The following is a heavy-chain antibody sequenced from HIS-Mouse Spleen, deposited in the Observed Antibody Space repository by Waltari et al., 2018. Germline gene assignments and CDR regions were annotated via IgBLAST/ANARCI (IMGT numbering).Heavy chain of an antibody. D-gene: IGHD2-15*01. CDR3: ARVGSASLPGDYYYGMDV. CDR2: INHSGSN. CDR1: GGSFSGYY. V-gene: IGHV4-34*01. Sequence: QVQLQQWGAGLLKPSETLSLTCAVYGGSFSGYYWSWIRQPPGKGLEWIGEINHSGSNNYNPSLKSRVTISVDTSKNQFSLKLSSVTAADTAVYYCARVGSASLPGDYYYGMDVWGQGTTVTVSS. J-gene: IGHJ6*02.